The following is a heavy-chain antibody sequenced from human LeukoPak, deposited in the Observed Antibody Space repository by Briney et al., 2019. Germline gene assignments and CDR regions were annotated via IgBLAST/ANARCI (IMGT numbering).Heavy chain of an antibody. J-gene: IGHJ4*02. V-gene: IGHV1-69*13. CDR2: IIPIFGTA. CDR3: AAVVPAVMGYFDY. CDR1: GGTFSSYA. D-gene: IGHD2-2*01. Sequence: SVKVSCKASGGTFSSYALSWVRQAPGQGLEWMGGIIPIFGTANYAQKSQGRVTITADESTSTAYMELSSLRSEDTAVYYCAAVVPAVMGYFDYWGQGTLVTVSS.